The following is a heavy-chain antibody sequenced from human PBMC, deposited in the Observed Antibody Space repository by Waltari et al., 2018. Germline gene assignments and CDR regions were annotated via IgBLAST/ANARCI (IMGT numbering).Heavy chain of an antibody. V-gene: IGHV4-4*02. CDR3: ARDKDSSGWLDY. D-gene: IGHD6-19*01. Sequence: QVQLQESGPGLVKPSGTLSLTCAVSGGSISSSNWWSWVRQPPGQGLEWIGEIYHSGSTNDKPSLKSRVTISVDKSTNQFSLKLSSVTAADTAVYYWARDKDSSGWLDYWGQGTLVTVSS. J-gene: IGHJ4*02. CDR1: GGSISSSNW. CDR2: IYHSGST.